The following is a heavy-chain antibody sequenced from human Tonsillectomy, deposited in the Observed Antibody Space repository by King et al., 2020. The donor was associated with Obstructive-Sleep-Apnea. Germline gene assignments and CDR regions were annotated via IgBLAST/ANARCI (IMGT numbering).Heavy chain of an antibody. CDR3: AKDSAAAADIGNYYYYGMDG. CDR2: ISWDGGST. J-gene: IGHJ6*02. Sequence: VQLVESGGVVVQPGGSLRLTCAASGFTFDDHAMHWVRQAPGKGLEWVSLISWDGGSTYYADSVKGRFTISRDNSKNSLYLQMNSLRAEDTALYYCAKDSAAAADIGNYYYYGMDGWGQGTTVTVS. V-gene: IGHV3-43D*03. D-gene: IGHD6-13*01. CDR1: GFTFDDHA.